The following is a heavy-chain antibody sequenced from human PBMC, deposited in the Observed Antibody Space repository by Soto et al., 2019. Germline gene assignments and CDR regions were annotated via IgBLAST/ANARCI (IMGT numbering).Heavy chain of an antibody. Sequence: ASVKVSCKASGYSFTDYHIHWVRQAPGQGLEWPGRINPKSGGTSTAQKFQGWVTMTTDTSISTASMELTRLTSDDTAIYYCARGDSTDCSNGVCSFFYNHDMDVWGQGTSVTVSS. CDR3: ARGDSTDCSNGVCSFFYNHDMDV. CDR2: INPKSGGT. D-gene: IGHD2-8*01. V-gene: IGHV1-2*04. J-gene: IGHJ6*02. CDR1: GYSFTDYH.